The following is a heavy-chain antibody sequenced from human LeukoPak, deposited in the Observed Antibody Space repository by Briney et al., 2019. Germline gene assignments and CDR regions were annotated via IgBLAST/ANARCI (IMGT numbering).Heavy chain of an antibody. D-gene: IGHD2-2*01. CDR3: AHRPPPRYCSSTSCYGRWNWLDP. CDR2: IYWGDGK. Sequence: VSGPTLVKPTQTLTLTCTFSGFSLSTSGVGVGWIRQPPGKALEWLALIYWGDGKRYSPSLKSRLTITKDTSKNQVVLTMTNMDPVDTATYYCAHRPPPRYCSSTSCYGRWNWLDPWGQGTLVTVSS. V-gene: IGHV2-5*02. J-gene: IGHJ5*02. CDR1: GFSLSTSGVG.